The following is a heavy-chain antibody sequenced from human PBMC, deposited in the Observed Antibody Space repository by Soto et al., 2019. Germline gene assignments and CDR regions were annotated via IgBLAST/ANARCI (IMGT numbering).Heavy chain of an antibody. Sequence: QVQLVQSGAEVKKPGASVKVSCKASGYTFTSYAMHWVRQAPGQRLEWMGWINAGNGNTKYSQKFQGRVTITRDTSASTAYMELSSLRSEDTAVYYCARFGGSYADAFDSWGQGTMVTVSS. D-gene: IGHD1-26*01. CDR1: GYTFTSYA. V-gene: IGHV1-3*01. CDR2: INAGNGNT. CDR3: ARFGGSYADAFDS. J-gene: IGHJ3*02.